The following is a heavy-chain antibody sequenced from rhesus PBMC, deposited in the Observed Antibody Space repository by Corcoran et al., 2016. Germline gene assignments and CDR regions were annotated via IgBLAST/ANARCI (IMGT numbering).Heavy chain of an antibody. Sequence: QVTLKESGPALVKPTQPLTLTCTFSGFSLSTSGMGVGWIRPPSRTTLEGLAHIYWHDDKYNRKERKSRLTSSKDTAKNQVVITMTNRDPVDTATYYWARSGEGGGYNSLDVWGRGVLVTVSS. CDR1: GFSLSTSGMG. CDR2: IYWHDDK. V-gene: IGHV2-1*01. J-gene: IGHJ5-2*02. D-gene: IGHD2-21*01. CDR3: ARSGEGGGYNSLDV.